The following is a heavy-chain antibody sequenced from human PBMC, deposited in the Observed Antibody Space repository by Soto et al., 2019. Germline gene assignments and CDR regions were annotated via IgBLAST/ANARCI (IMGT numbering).Heavy chain of an antibody. CDR1: GYSFPSYW. J-gene: IGHJ6*02. V-gene: IGHV5-51*01. CDR2: IYPGDSAT. CDR3: ARPGGGYDSYYYYGMDV. D-gene: IGHD5-12*01. Sequence: GEALKISCQGSGYSFPSYWVRWVRQMPGKSVEWMGIIYPGDSATRYSTSFQGQVTISADKSISTAYLQWSSLKGSDIAMYYCARPGGGYDSYYYYGMDVSGQGTTVTVSS.